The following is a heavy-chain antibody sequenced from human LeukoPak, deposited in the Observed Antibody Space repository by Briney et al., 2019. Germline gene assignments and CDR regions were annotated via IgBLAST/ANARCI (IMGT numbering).Heavy chain of an antibody. CDR1: GYTFTGYY. V-gene: IGHV1-2*06. J-gene: IGHJ4*02. CDR3: ARDGGSSGNPRD. Sequence: ASEKVSCKASGYTFTGYYMHWERQAPGQRLEWMGRINPNSGGTNYAQKFQGRVTMTRDTSISTAYMELSRLRSDDTAVYYCARDGGSSGNPRDWGQGTLVTVSS. D-gene: IGHD6-19*01. CDR2: INPNSGGT.